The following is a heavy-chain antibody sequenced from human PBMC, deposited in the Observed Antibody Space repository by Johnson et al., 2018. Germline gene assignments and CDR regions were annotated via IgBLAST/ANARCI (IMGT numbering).Heavy chain of an antibody. CDR3: ARDIAAAGHSAIYYYYYMDV. Sequence: VQLVESGGGVVQPGRSLRLSCAASGFTFSSYAMHWVRQAPGKGLEWVAVISYDGSNKYYADSVKGRFTISRDNSKNTRYLQMNSLGAEDTAVYYCARDIAAAGHSAIYYYYYMDVWGKGTTVTVSS. CDR1: GFTFSSYA. D-gene: IGHD6-13*01. J-gene: IGHJ6*03. V-gene: IGHV3-30-3*01. CDR2: ISYDGSNK.